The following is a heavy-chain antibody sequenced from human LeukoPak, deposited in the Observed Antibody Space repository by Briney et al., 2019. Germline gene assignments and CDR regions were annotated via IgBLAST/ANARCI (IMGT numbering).Heavy chain of an antibody. CDR2: VRGGKDNT. D-gene: IGHD3-10*01. V-gene: IGHV3-23*01. Sequence: GGSLRLSCAASGFTSSSYAMGWLRQAPGKGLEWILAVRGGKDNTHYAESVKSRFTIYRDHSKNTLYLQMNSLRAEDTALYYCAKVAYYYGSGSYFQAYFDYWGQGTLVTVSS. CDR1: GFTSSSYA. CDR3: AKVAYYYGSGSYFQAYFDY. J-gene: IGHJ4*02.